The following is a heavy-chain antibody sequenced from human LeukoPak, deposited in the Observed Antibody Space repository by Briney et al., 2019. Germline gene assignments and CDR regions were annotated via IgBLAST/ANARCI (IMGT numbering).Heavy chain of an antibody. D-gene: IGHD5-24*01. Sequence: SETLSLTCTVSGGSISSDYWSWIRQPPGKGLEWIGYIYYSGSTNYNPSLKSRVTISVDTFKTQFSLKLSSVTAADTAAYYCAREGVEMATIRAFDIWGQGTMVTVSS. CDR2: IYYSGST. J-gene: IGHJ3*02. CDR3: AREGVEMATIRAFDI. V-gene: IGHV4-59*01. CDR1: GGSISSDY.